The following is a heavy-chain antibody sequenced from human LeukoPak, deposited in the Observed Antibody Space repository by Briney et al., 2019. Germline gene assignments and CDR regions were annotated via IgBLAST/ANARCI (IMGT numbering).Heavy chain of an antibody. CDR3: ARGGYNWNDLPYFDY. CDR1: GGSISSSSYY. Sequence: SETLSLTCTVSGGSISSSSYYWGWLRQPPGKGLEWIGSIYYSGSTYYNPSLKSRVTISVDTSKNQFSLKLSSVTAADTAVYYCARGGYNWNDLPYFDYWGQGTLVTVSS. J-gene: IGHJ4*02. D-gene: IGHD1-1*01. CDR2: IYYSGST. V-gene: IGHV4-39*01.